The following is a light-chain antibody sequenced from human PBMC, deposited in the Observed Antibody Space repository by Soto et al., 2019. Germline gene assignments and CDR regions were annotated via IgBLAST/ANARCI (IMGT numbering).Light chain of an antibody. Sequence: DIQMTQSPSSVSASVGDRVTLTCRASRDISTWLAWYQQKPGKAPKLLIYGASNLQSGVPSRFSGRGSGTDFTLTISSLQPEDFGTYYCQQANSFPFIFAQGTKVDIK. V-gene: IGKV1D-12*01. CDR1: RDISTW. CDR3: QQANSFPFI. CDR2: GAS. J-gene: IGKJ2*01.